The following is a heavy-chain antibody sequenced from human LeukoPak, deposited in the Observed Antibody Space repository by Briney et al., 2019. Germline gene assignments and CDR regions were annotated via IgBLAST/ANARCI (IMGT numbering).Heavy chain of an antibody. V-gene: IGHV1-46*01. D-gene: IGHD7-27*01. CDR3: ARGWSLTRGPKQTNFDY. CDR1: GYTFTSYY. CDR2: INPSGGST. Sequence: ASVKVSCKASGYTFTSYYMHWVRQAPGQGLEWMGIINPSGGSTSYAQKFQGRVTMTRDTSTSTVYMELSSLRSEDTAVYYCARGWSLTRGPKQTNFDYWGQATLVTVSS. J-gene: IGHJ4*02.